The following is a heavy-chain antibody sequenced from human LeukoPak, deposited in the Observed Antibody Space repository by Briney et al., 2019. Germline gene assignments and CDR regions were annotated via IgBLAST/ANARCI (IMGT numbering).Heavy chain of an antibody. J-gene: IGHJ4*02. CDR3: ARRYCSSTSCRNYFDY. CDR1: GFTFSDYY. Sequence: GGSLRLSCAASGFTFSDYYMSWIRQAPGKGLEWVSYISSSGSTIYYADSVKSRFTISRDNAKNSLYLQMNSLRAEDTAVYYCARRYCSSTSCRNYFDYWGQGTLVTVSS. D-gene: IGHD2-2*01. V-gene: IGHV3-11*01. CDR2: ISSSGSTI.